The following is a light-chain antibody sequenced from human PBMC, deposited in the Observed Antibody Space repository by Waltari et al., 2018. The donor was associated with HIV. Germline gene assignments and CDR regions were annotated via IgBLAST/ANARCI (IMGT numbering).Light chain of an antibody. V-gene: IGKV3-15*01. CDR3: LQYKGWLET. CDR2: AAS. CDR1: QSVDSS. J-gene: IGKJ1*01. Sequence: IVMTQSPATLSVSPGERATLSCRASQSVDSSLAWYQQRPGQAPRLLISAASTRATGIPASFSGSGSGTEFTLTISSLQPEDFAVYYCLQYKGWLETFGQGTKVEIK.